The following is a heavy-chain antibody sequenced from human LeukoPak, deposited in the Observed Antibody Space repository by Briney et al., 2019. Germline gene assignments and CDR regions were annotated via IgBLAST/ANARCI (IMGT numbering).Heavy chain of an antibody. Sequence: PSETLSLTCTVSGGSISSYYWSWIRQPPGKGLEWIGEIHYRGTTNYNPSFKSRVTVSADASRNQFSLNLTSVTAADTAIYYCATLIVGTTYFDYWGQGSLVTVSS. CDR3: ATLIVGTTYFDY. CDR2: IHYRGTT. V-gene: IGHV4-59*04. CDR1: GGSISSYY. D-gene: IGHD1-26*01. J-gene: IGHJ4*02.